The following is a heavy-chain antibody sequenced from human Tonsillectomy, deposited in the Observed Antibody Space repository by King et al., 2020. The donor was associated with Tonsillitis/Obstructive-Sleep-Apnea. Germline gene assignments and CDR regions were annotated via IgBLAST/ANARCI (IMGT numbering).Heavy chain of an antibody. CDR2: IYYSGST. Sequence: QLQESGPGLVKPSQTLSLTCTVSGGSISSGDYYWSWIRQPPGKGLEWIGYIYYSGSTYYNPSLKSRVTISVDTSKNQFSLKLSSLTAADTAVYYCVRQLQYFDWLSSYYYGMDVWGQGTTVTVSS. D-gene: IGHD3-9*01. V-gene: IGHV4-30-4*01. J-gene: IGHJ6*02. CDR3: VRQLQYFDWLSSYYYGMDV. CDR1: GGSISSGDYY.